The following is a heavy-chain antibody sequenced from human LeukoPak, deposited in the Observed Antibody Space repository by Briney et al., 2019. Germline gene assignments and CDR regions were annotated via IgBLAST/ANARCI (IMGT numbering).Heavy chain of an antibody. V-gene: IGHV4-34*01. Sequence: SETLSLTCAVFGGSFSGYYWSWIRQPPGKGLGWIGEINHSGSTNYNPSLKSRVTISVDTSKNQFSLKLSSVTAADTAVYYCARGLYYYDSSDYYFDYWGQGTLVTVSS. CDR1: GGSFSGYY. CDR3: ARGLYYYDSSDYYFDY. CDR2: INHSGST. D-gene: IGHD3-22*01. J-gene: IGHJ4*02.